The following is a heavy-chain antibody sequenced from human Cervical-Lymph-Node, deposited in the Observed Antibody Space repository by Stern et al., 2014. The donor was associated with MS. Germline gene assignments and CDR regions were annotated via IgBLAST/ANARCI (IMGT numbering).Heavy chain of an antibody. D-gene: IGHD4-17*01. CDR1: GFTFSYHA. CDR3: ARGGAVTTSDYYLDY. V-gene: IGHV3-30*01. J-gene: IGHJ4*02. Sequence: VQLVESGGGVVQPGRSLRLSCAAYGFTFSYHAMPWVRQAPGKGLEWVALISYDGSDKNDADSVKGRFTISRDNARNTLYLQMNSLRVDDTAVYYCARGGAVTTSDYYLDYWGQGILVTVSS. CDR2: ISYDGSDK.